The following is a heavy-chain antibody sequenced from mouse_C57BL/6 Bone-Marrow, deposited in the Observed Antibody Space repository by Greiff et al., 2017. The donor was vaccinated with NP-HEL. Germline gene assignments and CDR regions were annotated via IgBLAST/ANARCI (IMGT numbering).Heavy chain of an antibody. CDR3: PRYPSPYCALDY. V-gene: IGHV1-55*01. CDR1: GYTFTSYW. Sequence: QVQLQQPGAELVKPGASVTMSCKASGYTFTSYWITWVKQRPGQGLEWIGDIYPGSGSTNYNEKFKSKATLTVDTSSSTAYMQLSSLTSADSAVYYCPRYPSPYCALDYWGQGTSVTVSS. J-gene: IGHJ4*01. CDR2: IYPGSGST. D-gene: IGHD6-1*01.